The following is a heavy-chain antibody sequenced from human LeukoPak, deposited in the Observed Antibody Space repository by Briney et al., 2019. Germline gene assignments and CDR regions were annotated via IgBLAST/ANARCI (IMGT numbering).Heavy chain of an antibody. Sequence: GGSLRLSCAASGFTLSSYWMSWVRQAPGKGLEWVANIKQDGSEKYYVDSVKGRFTISRDNAKNSLYLQMNSLRAEDTAVYYCARVRSGSHWRGKYYYYHHMDVWGKGTTVTVSS. CDR1: GFTLSSYW. D-gene: IGHD1-26*01. CDR3: ARVRSGSHWRGKYYYYHHMDV. V-gene: IGHV3-7*01. CDR2: IKQDGSEK. J-gene: IGHJ6*03.